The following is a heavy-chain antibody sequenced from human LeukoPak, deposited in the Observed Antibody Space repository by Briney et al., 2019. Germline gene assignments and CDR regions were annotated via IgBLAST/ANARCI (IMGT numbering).Heavy chain of an antibody. CDR2: IYYSGST. CDR3: ARVGLPYYYMDV. Sequence: PSETLSLTCTVSGGSISSYYWSWIRQPPGKGLEWIGYIYYSGSTNYNPSLKSRVTISVDTSKNQFSLKLSSVTAADTAVYYCARVGLPYYYMDVWGKGTTVTVSS. CDR1: GGSISSYY. V-gene: IGHV4-59*01. J-gene: IGHJ6*03.